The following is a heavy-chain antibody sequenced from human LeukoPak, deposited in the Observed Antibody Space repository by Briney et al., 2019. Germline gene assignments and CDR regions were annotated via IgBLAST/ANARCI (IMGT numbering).Heavy chain of an antibody. CDR3: ARENLEYGDYAIDY. CDR2: IDRDGVT. CDR1: GFIFTKYD. Sequence: PGGSLGLSCAASGFIFTKYDMHWARHVTGGGLGWVSGIDRDGVTYYSDSVKGRFTMSRENGENSVYLQLNSLRAGDTAVYFCARENLEYGDYAIDYWGQGILVTVSS. D-gene: IGHD4-17*01. V-gene: IGHV3-13*01. J-gene: IGHJ4*02.